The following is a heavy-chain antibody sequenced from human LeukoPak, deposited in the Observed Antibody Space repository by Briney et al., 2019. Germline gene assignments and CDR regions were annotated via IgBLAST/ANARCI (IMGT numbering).Heavy chain of an antibody. D-gene: IGHD6-19*01. Sequence: PGRSLRLSCAASGFTFSSYGMHWVRQAPGKGLEWVAVIWYDGSNKYYADSVKGRFTMSRENAKNSLHLQMNSLRAGDTAVYYCARAVAGTHWLDPWGQGTLVTVSS. J-gene: IGHJ5*02. CDR1: GFTFSSYG. CDR2: IWYDGSNK. CDR3: ARAVAGTHWLDP. V-gene: IGHV3-33*01.